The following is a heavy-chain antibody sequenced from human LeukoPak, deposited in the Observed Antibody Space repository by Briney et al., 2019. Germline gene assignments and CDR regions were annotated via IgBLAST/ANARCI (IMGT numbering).Heavy chain of an antibody. J-gene: IGHJ4*02. CDR1: GYTFTGYY. CDR2: INPNSGGT. Sequence: GASVKVSCKASGYTFTGYYMHWVRQAPGQGLEWMGWINPNSGGTNYAQKFQGGLTMTEDTSTDTAYMELSSLRSEDTAVYYCATGYGDYESFFDYWGQGTLVTVSS. CDR3: ATGYGDYESFFDY. D-gene: IGHD4-17*01. V-gene: IGHV1-2*02.